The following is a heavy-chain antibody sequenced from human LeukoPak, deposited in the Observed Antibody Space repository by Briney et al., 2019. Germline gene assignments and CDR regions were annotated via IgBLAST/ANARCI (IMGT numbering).Heavy chain of an antibody. Sequence: AASVKVSCKASGYTFTGYYMHWVRQAPGQGLEWMGWINPNSGGTNYAQKFQGRVTMTRDTSTSTVYMELSSLRSEDTAVYYCARDGFPGSSSFYYYYMDVWGKGTTVTVSS. V-gene: IGHV1-2*02. CDR1: GYTFTGYY. J-gene: IGHJ6*03. CDR2: INPNSGGT. D-gene: IGHD6-13*01. CDR3: ARDGFPGSSSFYYYYMDV.